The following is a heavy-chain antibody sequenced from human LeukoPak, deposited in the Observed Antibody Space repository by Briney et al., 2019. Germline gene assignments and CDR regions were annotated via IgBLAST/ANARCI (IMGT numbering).Heavy chain of an antibody. CDR1: GGSISSYY. CDR2: ICYSGST. D-gene: IGHD2-15*01. CDR3: ARDWRYCSGGSCYPRWFDP. Sequence: SESLSLTCTVSGGSISSYYWSWIRQPPGKGLEWIGYICYSGSTNYNPSLKSRVTISVGTSKNQFSLKLSSVTAADTAVYYCARDWRYCSGGSCYPRWFDPWGQGTLVTVSS. J-gene: IGHJ5*02. V-gene: IGHV4-59*01.